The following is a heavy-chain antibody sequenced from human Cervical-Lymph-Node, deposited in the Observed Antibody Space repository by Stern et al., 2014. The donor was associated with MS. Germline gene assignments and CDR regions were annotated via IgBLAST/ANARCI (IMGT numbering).Heavy chain of an antibody. Sequence: VQLVVSGAEVRKPGASVKVSCKASGYIFTNYYMHWVRQAPGQGLLWLGIINPSGGSTTYTQTFQGRVTVTRDTSTSTVYMELSSLRSEDTAVYYCARADREYSSAYYFDYWGQGTLVTVSS. CDR3: ARADREYSSAYYFDY. J-gene: IGHJ4*02. D-gene: IGHD3-16*01. CDR2: INPSGGST. V-gene: IGHV1-46*03. CDR1: GYIFTNYY.